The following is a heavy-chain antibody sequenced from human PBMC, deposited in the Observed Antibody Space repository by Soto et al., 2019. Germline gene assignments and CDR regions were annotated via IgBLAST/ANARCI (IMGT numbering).Heavy chain of an antibody. CDR2: IYYSGST. Sequence: QLQLQESGPGLVKPSETLSLSCTVSGGSISSSSYYWGWIRQPPGKGLEWIGSIYYSGSTYANPSLKSRVTIAVDTSKNQCSLKLTSVTAADTAVYYCARRGLQLSGMYFDYWGQGALVTVSS. D-gene: IGHD1-1*01. CDR1: GGSISSSSYY. CDR3: ARRGLQLSGMYFDY. V-gene: IGHV4-39*01. J-gene: IGHJ4*02.